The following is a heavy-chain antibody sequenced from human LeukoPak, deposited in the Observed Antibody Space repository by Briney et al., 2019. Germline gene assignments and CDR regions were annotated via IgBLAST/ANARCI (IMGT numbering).Heavy chain of an antibody. V-gene: IGHV3-23*01. CDR3: AKGSGAVADQNWFDP. D-gene: IGHD6-19*01. CDR2: ISGSGGST. Sequence: PGGSLRLSCAASGFTFSSYAMYWVRQAPGKGLEWVSAISGSGGSTYYADSVKGRFTISRDNSKNTLYLQMNSLRAEDTALYYCAKGSGAVADQNWFDPWGQGTLVTVSS. CDR1: GFTFSSYA. J-gene: IGHJ5*02.